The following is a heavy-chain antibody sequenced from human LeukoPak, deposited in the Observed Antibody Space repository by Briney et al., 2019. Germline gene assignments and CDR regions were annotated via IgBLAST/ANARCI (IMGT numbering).Heavy chain of an antibody. Sequence: PGGSLRLSCAASGFTFSSYAMSWVRQPPGKGLEWIGEINHSGSTNYNPSLKSRVTISVDTSKNQFSLKLSSVTAADTAVYYCARGRAFDGSSWSNEGGTGVGYWGQGTLVTVSS. V-gene: IGHV4-34*01. CDR3: ARGRAFDGSSWSNEGGTGVGY. J-gene: IGHJ4*02. D-gene: IGHD6-13*01. CDR2: INHSGST. CDR1: GFTFSSYA.